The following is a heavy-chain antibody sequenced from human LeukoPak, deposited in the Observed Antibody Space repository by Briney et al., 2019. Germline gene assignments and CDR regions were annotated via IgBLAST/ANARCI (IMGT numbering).Heavy chain of an antibody. CDR2: ISSSGSTI. Sequence: GGSLRLSCAASGFTFSSYEMNWVRQAPGKGLEWVSYISSSGSTIYYADSVKGRFTISRDNAKNSLYLQMNSLRAEDTAVYYCARAKYYYDSSGETYYFDCWGQGTLVTVSS. V-gene: IGHV3-48*03. CDR1: GFTFSSYE. D-gene: IGHD3-22*01. CDR3: ARAKYYYDSSGETYYFDC. J-gene: IGHJ4*02.